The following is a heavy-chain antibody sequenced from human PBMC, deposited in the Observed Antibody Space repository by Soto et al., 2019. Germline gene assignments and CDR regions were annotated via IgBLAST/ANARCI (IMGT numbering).Heavy chain of an antibody. V-gene: IGHV1-2*02. J-gene: IGHJ6*01. CDR3: AYSSGWYGDYGMDV. Sequence: ASVKVSCKASGYTFTGYYMHWVRQAPGQGLEWMGWINPNSGGTNYAQKFQGRVTMTRDTSISTAYMELSRLRSDDTAVYYCAYSSGWYGDYGMDVSGQGTTVNVCS. D-gene: IGHD6-19*01. CDR2: INPNSGGT. CDR1: GYTFTGYY.